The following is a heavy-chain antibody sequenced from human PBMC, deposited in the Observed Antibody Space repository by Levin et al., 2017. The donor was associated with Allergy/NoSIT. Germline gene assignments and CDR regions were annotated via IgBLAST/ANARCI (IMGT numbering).Heavy chain of an antibody. CDR1: GFTFGDYA. CDR2: ISWNSGTT. D-gene: IGHD3-22*01. J-gene: IGHJ4*02. V-gene: IGHV3-9*01. CDR3: AKAHYYPYYIEY. Sequence: PGGSLRLSCTGSGFTFGDYAMHWVRQAPGKGLEWVSSISWNSGTTDYVDSVKGRFTISRDNVKNSLFLQMNSLGTEDTAFYYCAKAHYYPYYIEYWGQGTLVAVSS.